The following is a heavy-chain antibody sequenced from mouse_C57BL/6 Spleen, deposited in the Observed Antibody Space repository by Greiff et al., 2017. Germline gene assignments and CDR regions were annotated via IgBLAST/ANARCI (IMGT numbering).Heavy chain of an antibody. Sequence: EVHLVESGGDLVKPGGSLKLSCAASGFTFSSYGMSWVRQTPDKRLEWVATISSGGSYTYYPDSVKGRFTISRDNAKNTLYLQMSSLKSEDTAMYYCARQGDGSGYVTDWGKGPLVTVAA. V-gene: IGHV5-6*01. D-gene: IGHD3-2*02. J-gene: IGHJ3*01. CDR2: ISSGGSYT. CDR3: ARQGDGSGYVTD. CDR1: GFTFSSYG.